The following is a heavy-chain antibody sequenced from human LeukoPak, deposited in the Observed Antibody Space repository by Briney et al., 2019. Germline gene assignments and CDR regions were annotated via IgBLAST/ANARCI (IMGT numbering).Heavy chain of an antibody. D-gene: IGHD3-10*01. V-gene: IGHV3-15*01. CDR2: IKSKTDGGTT. Sequence: TGGSLRLSCAASGFTFSNAWMSWVRQAPGKGLEWVGRIKSKTDGGTTDYAAPVKGRFTISRDDSKNTLYLQMNSLRAEDTAVYYCARDGEGGAIHYWGQGTLVTVSS. CDR3: ARDGEGGAIHY. CDR1: GFTFSNAW. J-gene: IGHJ4*02.